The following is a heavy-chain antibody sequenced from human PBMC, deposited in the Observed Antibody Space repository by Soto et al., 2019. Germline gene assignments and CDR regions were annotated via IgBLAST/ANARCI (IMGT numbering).Heavy chain of an antibody. V-gene: IGHV1-18*01. Sequence: ASVKVSCKASGYTFTSYGISWVRQAPGQGLEWMGWISAYNGNTNYAQKLQGRVTMTTDTSTSTAYMELRSLRSDDTAVYYCARDGPYDFWSGYYIGYYYYGMDVWGQGTTVTV. J-gene: IGHJ6*02. CDR3: ARDGPYDFWSGYYIGYYYYGMDV. CDR2: ISAYNGNT. CDR1: GYTFTSYG. D-gene: IGHD3-3*01.